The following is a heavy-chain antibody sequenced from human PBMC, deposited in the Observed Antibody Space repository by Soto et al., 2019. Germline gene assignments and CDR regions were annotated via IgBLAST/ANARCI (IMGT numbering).Heavy chain of an antibody. D-gene: IGHD6-19*01. V-gene: IGHV3-30*18. Sequence: QVQLVESGGGVVQPGRSLRLSCAASGFTFSNYAMHWVRQAPGKGLDWMALISYDGSKKYYADSVKGRITISRDNSKKTLFLQVNSLTAEDTAMYYCAKEGAVPADLDYWGQGTLVTVSS. CDR1: GFTFSNYA. CDR2: ISYDGSKK. J-gene: IGHJ4*02. CDR3: AKEGAVPADLDY.